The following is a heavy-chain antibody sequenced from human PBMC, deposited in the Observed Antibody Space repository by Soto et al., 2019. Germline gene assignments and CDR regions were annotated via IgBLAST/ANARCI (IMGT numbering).Heavy chain of an antibody. Sequence: TLSLTCAISGDSVSRHSAAWNWIRQSPSRGLEWLGRTYYRSKWYNDYAVSVKSRITINPDTSKNQFSLPLNSVTPAETAVYYCETVRGYSGYEYYDYGIDVWGQGTRVTVSS. CDR3: ETVRGYSGYEYYDYGIDV. CDR2: TYYRSKWYN. D-gene: IGHD5-12*01. J-gene: IGHJ6*02. CDR1: GDSVSRHSAA. V-gene: IGHV6-1*01.